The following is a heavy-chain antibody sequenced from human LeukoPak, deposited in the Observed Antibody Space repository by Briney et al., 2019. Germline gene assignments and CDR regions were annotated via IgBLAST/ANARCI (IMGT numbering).Heavy chain of an antibody. CDR1: GFTFDDYG. Sequence: GGSLRLSCAASGFTFDDYGMSWVRQAPGKGLEWVSGINWNGGSTGYADSVKGRFTISRDNSKNTLYLQMNSLRAEDTAVYYCAKDLRLGDSSGYYYWGQGTLVTVSS. J-gene: IGHJ4*02. CDR2: INWNGGST. D-gene: IGHD3-22*01. V-gene: IGHV3-20*04. CDR3: AKDLRLGDSSGYYY.